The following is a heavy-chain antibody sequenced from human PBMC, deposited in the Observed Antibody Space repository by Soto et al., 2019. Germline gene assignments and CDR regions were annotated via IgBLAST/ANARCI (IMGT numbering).Heavy chain of an antibody. CDR3: ARVAAAGYFDY. J-gene: IGHJ4*02. D-gene: IGHD6-13*01. V-gene: IGHV4-59*01. CDR2: IYYSGST. Sequence: SETLSLTCTVSGGSISSYYWSWIRQPPGKGLEWIGYIYYSGSTNYNPSLKSRVTISVDTSKNQFSLKLSSVTAADTAVYYCARVAAAGYFDYWGQGTLVTVSS. CDR1: GGSISSYY.